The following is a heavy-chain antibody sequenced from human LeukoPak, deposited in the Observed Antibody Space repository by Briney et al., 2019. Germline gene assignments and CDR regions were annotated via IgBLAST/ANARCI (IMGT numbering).Heavy chain of an antibody. D-gene: IGHD4-17*01. CDR2: ISSSSSYI. Sequence: GGSLRLSCAASGFTFSSYEMNWVRQAPGKGLEWVSSISSSSSYIYYADSVKGRFTISRDNAKNSLYLQMNSLRAEDTAVYYCARALPDDYGDPDAFDIWGQGTMVTVSS. CDR3: ARALPDDYGDPDAFDI. CDR1: GFTFSSYE. J-gene: IGHJ3*02. V-gene: IGHV3-21*01.